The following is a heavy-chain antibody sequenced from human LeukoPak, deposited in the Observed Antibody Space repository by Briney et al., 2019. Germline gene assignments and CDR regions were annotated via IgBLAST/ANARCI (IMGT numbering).Heavy chain of an antibody. Sequence: GGSLKLSCAASGFIFSDYYMTWIRQAPGKGLDWVSYIDRSGATAFYADSVKGRFTMSRDNARNSLHLQMNDLRPEDSAVYYCGLSSMNPSYYGIDVWGQGTTVRVSS. CDR3: GLSSMNPSYYGIDV. J-gene: IGHJ6*02. D-gene: IGHD6-19*01. CDR1: GFIFSDYY. CDR2: IDRSGATA. V-gene: IGHV3-11*01.